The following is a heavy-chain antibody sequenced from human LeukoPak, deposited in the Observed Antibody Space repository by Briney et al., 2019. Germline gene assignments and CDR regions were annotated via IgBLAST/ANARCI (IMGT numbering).Heavy chain of an antibody. Sequence: GGSLRLSCAASGFTFSNAWMSWVRQAPGKGLEWVGRIKSKTDDGTTDYAAPVKGRFTISRDDSKNTLYLQMNSLKTEDTAVYYCTTTTTDSSGYYLFDYWGQGTLVTVSS. V-gene: IGHV3-15*01. J-gene: IGHJ4*02. CDR2: IKSKTDDGTT. D-gene: IGHD3-22*01. CDR3: TTTTTDSSGYYLFDY. CDR1: GFTFSNAW.